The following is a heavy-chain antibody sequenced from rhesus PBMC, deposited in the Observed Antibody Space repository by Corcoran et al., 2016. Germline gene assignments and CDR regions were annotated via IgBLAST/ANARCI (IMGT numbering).Heavy chain of an antibody. V-gene: IGHV4-122*02. CDR3: ASGNFWSGYYWDY. Sequence: QVQLQESGPGLVKPSETLSLTCAVSGGSISSGYYYWSGIRQPPGKGLEWIGYITYSGSTSYNPSLKSRVTISRDTSKNQFSLKLSSVTAADTAVYYCASGNFWSGYYWDYWGQGVLVTVSS. D-gene: IGHD3-3*01. CDR2: ITYSGST. CDR1: GGSISSGYYY. J-gene: IGHJ4*01.